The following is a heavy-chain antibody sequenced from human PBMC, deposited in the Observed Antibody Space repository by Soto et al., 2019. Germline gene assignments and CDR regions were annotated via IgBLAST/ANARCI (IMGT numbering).Heavy chain of an antibody. Sequence: EVQLVESGGGLGQPGGSRRLSCAASVFTVSSNYMSWVRQVSGNGLEWVSFISGGGSTYYADSVKGRFTISRDNSKNTLYLQMNSLRAEDTAVYYCAREDATPSMTKEIYYYYYYMDVWGKGTTVTVS. CDR1: VFTVSSNY. CDR3: AREDATPSMTKEIYYYYYYMDV. CDR2: ISGGGST. V-gene: IGHV3-66*01. J-gene: IGHJ6*03. D-gene: IGHD4-17*01.